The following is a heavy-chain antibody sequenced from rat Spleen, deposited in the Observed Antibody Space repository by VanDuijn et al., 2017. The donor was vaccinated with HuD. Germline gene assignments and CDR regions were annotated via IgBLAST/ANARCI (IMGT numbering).Heavy chain of an antibody. Sequence: EVQLVESGGGLVRPGRSLKLSCAGSGFTFSNYGMAWVRQAPTKGLEWVAYISYDGSGTYYRDSVKGRFTISRDNAKTTLYLQMDSLRSEDTATYYCARQAWGVNYFDYWGQGVMVTVSS. V-gene: IGHV5-29*01. D-gene: IGHD5-1*01. J-gene: IGHJ2*01. CDR3: ARQAWGVNYFDY. CDR2: ISYDGSGT. CDR1: GFTFSNYG.